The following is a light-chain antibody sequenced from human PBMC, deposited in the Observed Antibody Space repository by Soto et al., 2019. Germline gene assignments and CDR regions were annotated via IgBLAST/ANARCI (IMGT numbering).Light chain of an antibody. V-gene: IGKV3-15*01. CDR1: QSVSSN. J-gene: IGKJ3*01. CDR2: GAS. Sequence: EIVMTQSPVTLSVSPGERATLSCRASQSVSSNLAWYQQKLGQAPRLLIYGASTRATGIPARFSGSGSGTEFTLTISSLQSEDFAVYYCQQYNNWPFTFGPGTKVDIK. CDR3: QQYNNWPFT.